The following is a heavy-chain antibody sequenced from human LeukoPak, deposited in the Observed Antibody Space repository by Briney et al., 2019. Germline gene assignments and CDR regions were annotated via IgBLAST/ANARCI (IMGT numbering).Heavy chain of an antibody. V-gene: IGHV1-2*02. Sequence: GASVKVSCKASGYTFTSYGISWVRQAPGQGLEWMGWINPNSGGTNYAQKFQGRVTMTRDTSISTAYLQWSSLKASDTAMYYCARQWDYYGSGSYFRFFDYWGQGTLVTVSS. CDR1: GYTFTSYG. J-gene: IGHJ4*02. CDR3: ARQWDYYGSGSYFRFFDY. D-gene: IGHD3-10*01. CDR2: INPNSGGT.